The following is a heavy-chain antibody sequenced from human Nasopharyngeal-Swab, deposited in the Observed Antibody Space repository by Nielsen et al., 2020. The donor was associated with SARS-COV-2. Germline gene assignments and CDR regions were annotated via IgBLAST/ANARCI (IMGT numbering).Heavy chain of an antibody. V-gene: IGHV2-5*02. CDR3: ARVDVSGFYYYGLDV. J-gene: IGHJ6*02. CDR2: IFWDDDK. D-gene: IGHD5-12*01. Sequence: WIRQPPGKALEWLAVIFWDDDKWYSPSLEGRLTITKDTTKNQVALRMTNVDPVDTGTYYCARVDVSGFYYYGLDVWGQGTTVTVS.